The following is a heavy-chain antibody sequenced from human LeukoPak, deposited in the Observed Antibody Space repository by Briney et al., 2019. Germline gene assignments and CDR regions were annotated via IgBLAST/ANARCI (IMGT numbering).Heavy chain of an antibody. J-gene: IGHJ6*04. Sequence: PGGSLRLSCTASGFTFSSYWMTWVRQAPGKGLEWVANIHRDGSEKNYVDSVRGRFTISRDNAENSLYLQMDSLRAEDTAVYFCARGLFSPQCYGVGDWGKGTTVTVSS. CDR3: ARGLFSPQCYGVGD. CDR2: IHRDGSEK. D-gene: IGHD3-10*02. CDR1: GFTFSSYW. V-gene: IGHV3-7*03.